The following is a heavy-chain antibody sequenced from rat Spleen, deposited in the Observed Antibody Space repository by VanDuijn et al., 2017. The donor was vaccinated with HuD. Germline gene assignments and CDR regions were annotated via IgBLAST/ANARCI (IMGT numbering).Heavy chain of an antibody. CDR1: GFTFNNRW. Sequence: EVQLVESGGGLVQPGRSLKLSCVAAGFTFNNRWMTWIRQAPGKGLEWVATINHIGDKTYYPDSVQGRFTVSRDDAKGTLYLQMDSLRSEDTATYYCARAGYLRDWYFDFWGPGTMVTVSS. CDR3: ARAGYLRDWYFDF. J-gene: IGHJ1*01. CDR2: INHIGDKT. D-gene: IGHD2-2*01. V-gene: IGHV5-31*01.